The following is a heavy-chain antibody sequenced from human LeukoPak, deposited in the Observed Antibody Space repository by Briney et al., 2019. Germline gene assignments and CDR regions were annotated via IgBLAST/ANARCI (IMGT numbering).Heavy chain of an antibody. V-gene: IGHV3-23*01. CDR1: GFTFSSNA. CDR2: LSPGGDST. CDR3: AKDPGYYPYFFDY. J-gene: IGHJ4*02. Sequence: GGSLRLSCAASGFTFSSNAMSWVRQAPGKGLEWVSTLSPGGDSTYYADSVKGRFTISRDNSKNTQSLQMNSLRAADTAVYYCAKDPGYYPYFFDYWGQGTLVTVSS. D-gene: IGHD2-8*01.